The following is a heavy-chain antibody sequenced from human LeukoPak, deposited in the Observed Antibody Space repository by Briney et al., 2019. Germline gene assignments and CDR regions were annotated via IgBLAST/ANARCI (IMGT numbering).Heavy chain of an antibody. CDR1: GFTFSSYW. CDR3: ARVFMVRGFDP. J-gene: IGHJ5*02. CDR2: IYSGGST. Sequence: GGSLRLSCAASGFTFSSYWMSWVRQAPGKGLEWVSVIYSGGSTYYADSVKGRFTISRDNSKNTLYLQMNSLRAEDTAVYYCARVFMVRGFDPWGQGTLVTVSS. V-gene: IGHV3-53*01. D-gene: IGHD3-10*01.